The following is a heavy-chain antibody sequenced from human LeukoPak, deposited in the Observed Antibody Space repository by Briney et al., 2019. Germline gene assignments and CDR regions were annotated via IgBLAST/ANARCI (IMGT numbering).Heavy chain of an antibody. CDR1: GFTFSSYT. D-gene: IGHD3-9*01. CDR3: ASPAHYDVLTGYYSNYDY. J-gene: IGHJ4*02. CDR2: ISSNGGST. Sequence: PGGSLRLSCAASGFTFSSYTMHWVRQAPGKGLEYVSAISSNGGSTYYANSVKGRFTISRDNSKNTLYLQMGSLRAEDMAVYYCASPAHYDVLTGYYSNYDYWGQGTLVTVSS. V-gene: IGHV3-64*01.